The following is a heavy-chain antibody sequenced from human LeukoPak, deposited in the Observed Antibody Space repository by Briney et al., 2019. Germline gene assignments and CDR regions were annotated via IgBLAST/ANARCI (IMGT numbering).Heavy chain of an antibody. CDR1: GFTFSTYG. CDR2: IRYDGSNK. V-gene: IGHV3-30*02. J-gene: IGHJ4*02. D-gene: IGHD3-22*01. CDR3: ARDKDDPWGIVVVTPDY. Sequence: GGSLRLSCAASGFTFSTYGMHWVRQAPGKGLEWVAFIRYDGSNKYYADSVKGRFTISRDNAKNSLYLQMNSLRAEDTAVYYCARDKDDPWGIVVVTPDYWGQGTLVTVSS.